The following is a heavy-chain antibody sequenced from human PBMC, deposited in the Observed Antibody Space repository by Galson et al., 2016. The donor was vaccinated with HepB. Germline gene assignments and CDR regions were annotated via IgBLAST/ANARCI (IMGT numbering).Heavy chain of an antibody. Sequence: SLRLSCAASGFTFSRHWIHWVRQGPGKGLVWVSRINSDGSGTNYADSVKGRFTISRDNAKNTLYLQMNSLRVEDTAVYYCARDSGWEDYKGMDVWGQGTTVTVSS. V-gene: IGHV3-74*01. CDR2: INSDGSGT. D-gene: IGHD6-19*01. CDR3: ARDSGWEDYKGMDV. CDR1: GFTFSRHW. J-gene: IGHJ6*02.